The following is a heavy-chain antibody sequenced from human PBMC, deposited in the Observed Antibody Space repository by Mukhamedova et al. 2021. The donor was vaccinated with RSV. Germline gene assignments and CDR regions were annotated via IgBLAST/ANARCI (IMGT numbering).Heavy chain of an antibody. J-gene: IGHJ4*02. V-gene: IGHV5-51*01. CDR3: ARFLDQQWLANDY. D-gene: IGHD6-19*01. Sequence: DTRYSPSFQGQVTISADKSISTAYLQWSSLKASDTAMYYCARFLDQQWLANDYWGQGTLVTVSS. CDR2: DT.